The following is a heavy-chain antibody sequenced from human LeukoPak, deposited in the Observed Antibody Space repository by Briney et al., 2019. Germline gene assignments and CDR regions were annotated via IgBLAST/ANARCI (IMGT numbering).Heavy chain of an antibody. V-gene: IGHV4-39*02. CDR1: GVSLTTNIYY. CDR3: TRDGSSSSFDY. CDR2: IYYSGDT. D-gene: IGHD6-6*01. J-gene: IGHJ4*02. Sequence: SETLPHLCTVSGVSLTTNIYYWVWIRQPPGKGLEWIGSIYYSGDTYYNPSLKSRVTISVDTSKNEFSLKLSSVTAADTAVYYCTRDGSSSSFDYWGQGTLVTVSS.